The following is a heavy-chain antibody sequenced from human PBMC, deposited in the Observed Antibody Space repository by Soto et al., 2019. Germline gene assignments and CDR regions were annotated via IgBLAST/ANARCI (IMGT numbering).Heavy chain of an antibody. CDR3: VRGGLRYQQSSYYFDV. V-gene: IGHV4-39*01. D-gene: IGHD3-16*01. CDR2: IDYIGNT. J-gene: IGHJ4*02. Sequence: QVQLQESGPGLVSPWGTLSLTCTVSGASISSSGYYWGWIRQAPGKGLEWIGSIDYIGNTYYNPSLKSRVTVSVDTSKNQISLQLNSVTAADTAVHYCVRGGLRYQQSSYYFDVWDQGTLVTVSS. CDR1: GASISSSGYY.